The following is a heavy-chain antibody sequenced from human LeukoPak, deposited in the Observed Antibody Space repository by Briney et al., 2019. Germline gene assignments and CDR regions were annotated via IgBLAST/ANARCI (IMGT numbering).Heavy chain of an antibody. V-gene: IGHV4-59*01. Sequence: SETLSLTCTVSGGSISSYYWSWIRQPPGKGLEWIGYIYYSGSTNYNPSLKSRVTISVDTSKNQFSLKLSSVTAADTAVYYCARVKYYDFWSGYYDGMDVWGPGTTVTVSS. D-gene: IGHD3-3*01. CDR2: IYYSGST. CDR1: GGSISSYY. J-gene: IGHJ6*02. CDR3: ARVKYYDFWSGYYDGMDV.